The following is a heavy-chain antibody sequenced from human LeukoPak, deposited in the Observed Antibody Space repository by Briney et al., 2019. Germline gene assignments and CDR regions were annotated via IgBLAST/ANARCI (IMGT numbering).Heavy chain of an antibody. V-gene: IGHV3-21*01. CDR1: GFTFSSYS. J-gene: IGHJ4*02. Sequence: GGSLRLSCAASGFTFSSYSMNWVRQAPGKGLEWVSSISSSSSYIYYADSVKGRFTISRDNAKNSLYLQMNSLRAEDTAVYYCASQTPRRLPIAVADYFDYWGQGTLVTVSS. CDR3: ASQTPRRLPIAVADYFDY. D-gene: IGHD6-19*01. CDR2: ISSSSSYI.